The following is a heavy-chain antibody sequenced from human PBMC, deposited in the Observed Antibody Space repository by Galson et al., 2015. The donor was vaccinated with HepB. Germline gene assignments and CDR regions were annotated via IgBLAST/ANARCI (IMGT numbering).Heavy chain of an antibody. J-gene: IGHJ6*02. Sequence: SLRLSCAAYGFIFSSSGMHWVRKAPGKGLEWVAVISYDGSNRYYAASVKGRFTMSRDNSKSTLYLQMNSLRVEDTAVYYCAKDRSPGCRSSNCYVPGMDVWGQGTTVTVSS. D-gene: IGHD2-2*01. CDR3: AKDRSPGCRSSNCYVPGMDV. CDR1: GFIFSSSG. CDR2: ISYDGSNR. V-gene: IGHV3-30*18.